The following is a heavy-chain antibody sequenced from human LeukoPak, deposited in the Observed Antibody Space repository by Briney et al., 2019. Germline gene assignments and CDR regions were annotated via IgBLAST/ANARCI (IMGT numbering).Heavy chain of an antibody. Sequence: GGSLRLSCAASGFTFSSYSMNWVRQAPGKGLVWVSSISSSSSYIYYADSVKGRFTISRDNAKNSLYLQMNSLRAEDTAVYYCARDSARSSSWFFDYWGQGTLVTVSS. CDR2: ISSSSSYI. CDR3: ARDSARSSSWFFDY. J-gene: IGHJ4*02. CDR1: GFTFSSYS. D-gene: IGHD6-13*01. V-gene: IGHV3-21*01.